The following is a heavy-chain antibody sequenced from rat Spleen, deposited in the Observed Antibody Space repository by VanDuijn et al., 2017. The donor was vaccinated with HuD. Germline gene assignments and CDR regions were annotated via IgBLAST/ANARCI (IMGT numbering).Heavy chain of an antibody. CDR2: MWNDGDT. CDR1: GFSLTRNH. V-gene: IGHV2-32*01. J-gene: IGHJ2*01. CDR3: ARSPYGLLADY. D-gene: IGHD1-6*01. Sequence: QVQLKESGPGLVQPSQTLSLTCTVSGFSLTRNHVHWVRQPPGKGLEWMGIMWNDGDTSYNSALKSRLSISRDTSKNQVFLKMNNLQTEDTAMYFCARSPYGLLADYWGQGVMVTVSS.